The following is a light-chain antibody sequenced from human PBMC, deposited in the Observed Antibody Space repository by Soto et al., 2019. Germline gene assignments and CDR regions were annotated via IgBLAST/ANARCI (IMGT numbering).Light chain of an antibody. J-gene: IGLJ1*01. V-gene: IGLV2-8*01. CDR3: SSYAGSNNYV. CDR2: AVN. Sequence: QSALTQPPSASGSPGQSVTISCTGTSSDVGGYKYVSWYQQHPGKAPKLMIYAVNKRPSGVPDRFSGSKSGNTASLTVSGLQAEDEADYYCSSYAGSNNYVFGTGTKLTVL. CDR1: SSDVGGYKY.